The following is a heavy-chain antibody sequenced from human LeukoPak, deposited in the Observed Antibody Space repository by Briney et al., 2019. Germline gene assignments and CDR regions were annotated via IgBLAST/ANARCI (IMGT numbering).Heavy chain of an antibody. J-gene: IGHJ4*02. V-gene: IGHV1-24*01. D-gene: IGHD5-12*01. CDR1: GYTLTELS. CDR3: ATGEQRVATYDY. Sequence: ASVKVSCKVSGYTLTELSMHWVRQAPGKGLEWMGGFDTEDGETIYAQKFQGRVTMTEDTSTDTAYMELSSLRSEDTAVYYCATGEQRVATYDYWGQGTLVTVSS. CDR2: FDTEDGET.